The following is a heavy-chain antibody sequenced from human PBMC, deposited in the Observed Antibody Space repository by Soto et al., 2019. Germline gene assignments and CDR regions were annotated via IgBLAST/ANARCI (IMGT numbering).Heavy chain of an antibody. CDR1: GFSFNTSG. CDR3: ATNVRVTNHLYYGMDA. J-gene: IGHJ6*02. V-gene: IGHV3-30*03. D-gene: IGHD2-21*02. Sequence: QVQLVESGGGVVQPGRALRLSCAASGFSFNTSGMHWVRQAPGKGLEWVEVIAFDGSQAFYGDSVRGRFTIARDNSNKTLFLQTKTLTPRDTAVYYCATNVRVTNHLYYGMDAWCQGTKVTVYS. CDR2: IAFDGSQA.